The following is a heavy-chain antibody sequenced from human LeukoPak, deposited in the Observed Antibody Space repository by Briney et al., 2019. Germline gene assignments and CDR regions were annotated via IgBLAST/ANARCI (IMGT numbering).Heavy chain of an antibody. CDR1: GFTFSSFN. Sequence: GGSLRLSCAASGFTFSSFNMNWVRQAPGKGLEWVSYISSSSTIYYRDSVKGRFTISRDNAKNSLYLQMSSLRDEDTAVYYCAKGIGDYLHYYFDYWGQGTLVTVSS. CDR3: AKGIGDYLHYYFDY. CDR2: ISSSSTI. J-gene: IGHJ4*02. D-gene: IGHD4-17*01. V-gene: IGHV3-48*02.